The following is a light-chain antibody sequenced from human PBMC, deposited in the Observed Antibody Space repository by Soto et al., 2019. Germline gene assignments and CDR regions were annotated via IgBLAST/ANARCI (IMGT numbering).Light chain of an antibody. CDR1: QSILYSSNNKNH. V-gene: IGKV4-1*01. Sequence: DIVMTQSPDSLAVSLGERATINCKSSQSILYSSNNKNHLGWYQQKPGQPPKLLIYWASTRESGVPDRFSGSGSGTDFTLTIRSMQAEDVAVYYCQQYYSTPLTFGGGTKVDIK. CDR2: WAS. CDR3: QQYYSTPLT. J-gene: IGKJ4*01.